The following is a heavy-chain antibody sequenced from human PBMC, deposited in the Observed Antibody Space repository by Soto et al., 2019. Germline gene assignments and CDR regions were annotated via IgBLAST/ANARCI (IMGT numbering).Heavy chain of an antibody. D-gene: IGHD3-22*01. J-gene: IGHJ5*02. CDR2: IYYSGST. V-gene: IGHV4-30-4*01. CDR1: GGSISSGDYY. Sequence: SETVSLTCTVSGGSISSGDYYWSWIRQPPGKGLEWIGYIYYSGSTYYNPSLKSRVTISVDTSKNQFSLKLSSVTAADTAVYYCARDVWDFERVYYDSSGHQLNWFDPWGQGTLVTVSS. CDR3: ARDVWDFERVYYDSSGHQLNWFDP.